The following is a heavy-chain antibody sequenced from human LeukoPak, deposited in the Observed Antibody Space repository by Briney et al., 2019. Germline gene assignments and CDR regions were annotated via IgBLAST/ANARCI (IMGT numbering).Heavy chain of an antibody. CDR2: IYLDDSDT. D-gene: IGHD1-26*01. V-gene: IGHV5-51*01. Sequence: PGESLKISCKGSGYSSTTYWIGWVRQMPGKGLEWMGIIYLDDSDTRYTPSFQGQVTISADKSISTAYLQWRSLRASDTAMYYCARGIGDLLYWNFDLWGRGTLVTVSS. CDR1: GYSSTTYW. CDR3: ARGIGDLLYWNFDL. J-gene: IGHJ2*01.